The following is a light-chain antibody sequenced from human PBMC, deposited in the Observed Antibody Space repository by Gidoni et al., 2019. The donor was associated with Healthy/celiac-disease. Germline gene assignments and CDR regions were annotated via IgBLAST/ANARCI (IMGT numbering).Light chain of an antibody. CDR3: QQYNSYSPYT. Sequence: DIQMTQSPSTLSASVGDRVTISCRASHSISCWLAWYQQKPGKAPKLLIYKASSLESGVPSRFSGSGSGTEFTLTISSLQPDDFATYYCQQYNSYSPYTFGQGTKLEIK. J-gene: IGKJ2*01. CDR1: HSISCW. CDR2: KAS. V-gene: IGKV1-5*03.